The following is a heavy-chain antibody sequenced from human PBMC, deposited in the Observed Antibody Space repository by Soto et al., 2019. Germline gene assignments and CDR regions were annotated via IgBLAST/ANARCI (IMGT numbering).Heavy chain of an antibody. CDR1: EFTFSNYA. Sequence: GGSRRLSCATSEFTFSNYAMHGVRQAPDKWLEGVAVISYDRSNKFYADSVRGQFHSRGDNSKNTPSLKMNSLRGGERAVYYCARDFESYDSSDRFDYWGQGTLVTVSS. V-gene: IGHV3-30-3*01. J-gene: IGHJ4*02. CDR2: ISYDRSNK. D-gene: IGHD3-22*01. CDR3: ARDFESYDSSDRFDY.